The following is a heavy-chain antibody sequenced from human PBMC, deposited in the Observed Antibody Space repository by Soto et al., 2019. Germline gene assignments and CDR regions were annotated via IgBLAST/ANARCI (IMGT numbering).Heavy chain of an antibody. CDR2: IHSGGSRI. J-gene: IGHJ6*02. CDR1: GFTFSTYH. V-gene: IGHV3-48*03. CDR3: ARDGSTVTTNYHYAMDV. Sequence: EVQLVESWGGLVQPGGSLILSCAASGFTFSTYHMNWVRQAPGKGLEWVSYIHSGGSRIYYADSVKGRFTISRDNAKNSLYRQMNSLRAEDTAVYYCARDGSTVTTNYHYAMDVWGQGTTVTVSS. D-gene: IGHD4-17*01.